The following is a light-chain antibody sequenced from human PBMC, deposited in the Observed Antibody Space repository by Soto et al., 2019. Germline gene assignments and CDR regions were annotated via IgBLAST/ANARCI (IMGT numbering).Light chain of an antibody. J-gene: IGLJ2*01. CDR2: KDT. CDR1: LLTKKY. Sequence: SYELTQPSSVSVSPGQTARITCSGDLLTKKYVRWFQQKPGQAPVLVIYKDTERPSGIPERFSGSSSGATVTLTISGAQVEDDADYYCYAAADNNLVFGGGTQLTVL. CDR3: YAAADNNLV. V-gene: IGLV3-27*01.